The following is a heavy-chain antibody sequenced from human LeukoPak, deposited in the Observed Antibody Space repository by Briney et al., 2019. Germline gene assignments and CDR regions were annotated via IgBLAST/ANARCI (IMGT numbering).Heavy chain of an antibody. CDR3: ARGHGGSGFDP. D-gene: IGHD3-10*01. CDR2: IYYSGST. J-gene: IGHJ5*02. CDR1: GGSISSYY. V-gene: IGHV4-59*01. Sequence: PSETLSLTCTVSGGSISSYYWSWIQQPPGKGLEWIGYIYYSGSTNYNPSLKSRVTISVDTSKNQFSLKLSSVTAADTAVYYCARGHGGSGFDPWGQGTLVTVSS.